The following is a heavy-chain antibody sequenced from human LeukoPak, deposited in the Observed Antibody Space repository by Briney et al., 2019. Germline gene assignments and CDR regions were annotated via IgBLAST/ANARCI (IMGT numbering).Heavy chain of an antibody. V-gene: IGHV1-58*01. CDR3: ATDDVTTGTKTALGY. CDR2: IVVGSGNT. CDR1: GFTFTSSA. Sequence: SVNVSCKASGFTFTSSAVQWVRQARGQGLEWIGWIVVGSGNTNYAQKFQERVTINRDMSTSTAYMELGSLRSEDTAVYYCATDDVTTGTKTALGYWGQGTLVTVSS. J-gene: IGHJ4*02. D-gene: IGHD1-1*01.